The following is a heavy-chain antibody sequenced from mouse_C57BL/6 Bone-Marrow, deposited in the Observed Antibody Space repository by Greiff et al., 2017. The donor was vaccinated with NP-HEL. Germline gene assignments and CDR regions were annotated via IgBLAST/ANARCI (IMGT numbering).Heavy chain of an antibody. Sequence: EVQLQQSGAELVRPGASVKLSCTASGFNIKDDYMHWVKQRPEQGLEWIGWIDPENGDTEYASKFQGKATITADTSSNTAYLQVSSLTSEDTAVYYGTADYYGSSYDFDYWGQGTTLTVSS. V-gene: IGHV14-4*01. J-gene: IGHJ2*01. CDR1: GFNIKDDY. CDR3: TADYYGSSYDFDY. D-gene: IGHD1-1*01. CDR2: IDPENGDT.